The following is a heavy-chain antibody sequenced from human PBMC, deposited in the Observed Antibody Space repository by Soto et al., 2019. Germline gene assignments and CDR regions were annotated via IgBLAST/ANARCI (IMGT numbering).Heavy chain of an antibody. V-gene: IGHV3-33*01. D-gene: IGHD3-3*01. Sequence: QEQLVESGGGVVQPGGSLRLSCVTSGFNFTIFGMHWVRQAPGKGLEWLAVLRYDGSNKYYADSVKGRFTISRDNSKNTLYLQMNSLRAEDTAVYYCARDFALPGYYFDYWGQGTLVTVSS. J-gene: IGHJ4*02. CDR3: ARDFALPGYYFDY. CDR1: GFNFTIFG. CDR2: LRYDGSNK.